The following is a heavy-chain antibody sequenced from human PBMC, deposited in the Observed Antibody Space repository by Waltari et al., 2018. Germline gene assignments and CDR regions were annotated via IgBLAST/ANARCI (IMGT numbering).Heavy chain of an antibody. V-gene: IGHV4-38-2*01. CDR3: ARHRAYYYGSGSYNWFDP. CDR1: GYSISSGYY. CDR2: IYHSGST. Sequence: QVQLQESGPGLVKPSETLSLTCAVSGYSISSGYYWGWIRQPPGRGLEWIGSIYHSGSTYYNPSLKSRVTISVDTSKNQFSLKLSAVTAADTAVYYCARHRAYYYGSGSYNWFDPWGQGTLVTVSS. D-gene: IGHD3-10*01. J-gene: IGHJ5*02.